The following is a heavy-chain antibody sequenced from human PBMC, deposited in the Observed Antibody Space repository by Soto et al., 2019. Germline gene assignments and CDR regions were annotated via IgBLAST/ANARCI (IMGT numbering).Heavy chain of an antibody. J-gene: IGHJ4*02. D-gene: IGHD2-2*01. Sequence: QVQLVQSGAEVKKPGSSVKVSCTASGGTFSSYTISWVRQAPGQGLEWMGRIIPILGIANYAQKFQGRVTITADKSTSTAYMELSSLRSEDTAVYYCARGPYCSSTSCSVPFDYWGQGTLVTVSS. CDR3: ARGPYCSSTSCSVPFDY. V-gene: IGHV1-69*02. CDR2: IIPILGIA. CDR1: GGTFSSYT.